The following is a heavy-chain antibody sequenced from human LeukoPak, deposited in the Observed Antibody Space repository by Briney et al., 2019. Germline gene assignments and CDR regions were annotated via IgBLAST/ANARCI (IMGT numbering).Heavy chain of an antibody. V-gene: IGHV4-34*01. CDR3: ASLPPLIDAFDI. CDR2: INHSGST. Sequence: SETLSLTCAVYGGSFSGYYWSWIRQPPGKGLEWIGEINHSGSTNYNPSLKSRVTISVDTSKNQFSLKLSSVTAADTAVYYCASLPPLIDAFDIWGQGTMVTVSS. J-gene: IGHJ3*02. CDR1: GGSFSGYY. D-gene: IGHD3-9*01.